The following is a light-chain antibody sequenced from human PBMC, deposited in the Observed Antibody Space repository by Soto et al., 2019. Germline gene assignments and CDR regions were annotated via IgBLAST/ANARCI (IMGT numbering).Light chain of an antibody. J-gene: IGLJ2*01. V-gene: IGLV1-40*01. CDR3: QSYDSSLSGSDVV. Sequence: QPVLTQPPSVSGAPGQRVTISCTGSSSNIGAGYDVDWYQQLPGTDPKLLIYGNSNRPSGVPDRFSGSKSGTSASLAITGLQAEDEADYYCQSYDSSLSGSDVVFGGGTKLTVL. CDR2: GNS. CDR1: SSNIGAGYD.